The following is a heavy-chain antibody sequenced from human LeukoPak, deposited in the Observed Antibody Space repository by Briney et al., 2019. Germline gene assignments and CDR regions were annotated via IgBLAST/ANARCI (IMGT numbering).Heavy chain of an antibody. J-gene: IGHJ4*02. CDR1: EYTFTGHY. D-gene: IGHD4-17*01. CDR3: ARDENYGIFFNVDY. V-gene: IGHV1-2*02. CDR2: INPNSGGT. Sequence: GASVKVSRKTSEYTFTGHYIHWVRQAPGQGLEWMGWINPNSGGTDYAQKFQGRVTMTRDTSISTAYMELRSLRSDDTAIYYCARDENYGIFFNVDYWGQGTLVTVSS.